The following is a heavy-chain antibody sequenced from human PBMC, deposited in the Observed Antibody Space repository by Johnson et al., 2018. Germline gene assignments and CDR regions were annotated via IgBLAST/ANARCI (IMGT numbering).Heavy chain of an antibody. V-gene: IGHV3-30*03. J-gene: IGHJ3*02. CDR3: ARDSCAYSSSCQKVAFDI. Sequence: QVQLVQSGGGVVQPGRSLGLSCAASGFTFSSYGMHWVRQAPGKGLEWVAVISYDGSNKYYADSVKGRFTSSRDNSTNTLYLQMNSLRAEDSAVYYCARDSCAYSSSCQKVAFDIWGQGTMVTVSS. D-gene: IGHD6-13*01. CDR1: GFTFSSYG. CDR2: ISYDGSNK.